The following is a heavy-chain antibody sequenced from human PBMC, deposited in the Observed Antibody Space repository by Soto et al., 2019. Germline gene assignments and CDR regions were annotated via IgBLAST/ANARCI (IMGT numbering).Heavy chain of an antibody. CDR2: ISSSSSII. V-gene: IGHV3-48*02. D-gene: IGHD3-22*01. CDR1: GFTFSSYS. J-gene: IGHJ3*02. CDR3: ARDLDYYDSRGFDI. Sequence: GSLRLSCAASGFTFSSYSMNWVRQAPGKGLEWVSYISSSSSIIYYADSVKGRFTISRDNAKNSLYLQMNSLRDEDTAVYYCARDLDYYDSRGFDIWGQGTMVTVSS.